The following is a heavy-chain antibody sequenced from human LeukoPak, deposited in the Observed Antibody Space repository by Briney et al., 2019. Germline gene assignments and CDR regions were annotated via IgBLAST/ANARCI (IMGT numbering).Heavy chain of an antibody. V-gene: IGHV3-23*01. D-gene: IGHD1-26*01. Sequence: GGSLRLSCAASGFTFTSYAMSWVRQVPGKGLEWVSTVSGRATNTYYADSVQGRFTISRDNSKNTLYLQMNSLKAVDTAVYYCAKGTVWDVRAFDIWGQGTMVTVSS. CDR2: VSGRATNT. CDR3: AKGTVWDVRAFDI. CDR1: GFTFTSYA. J-gene: IGHJ3*02.